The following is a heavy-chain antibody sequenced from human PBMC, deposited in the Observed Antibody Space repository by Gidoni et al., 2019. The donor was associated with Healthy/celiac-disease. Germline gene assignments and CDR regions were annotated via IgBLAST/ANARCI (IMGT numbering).Heavy chain of an antibody. J-gene: IGHJ3*02. CDR1: GGSFSGYY. CDR2: INHSGST. V-gene: IGHV4-34*01. Sequence: QVQLQQWGAGLLKSSETLSLTCAVYGGSFSGYYWSWIRQPPGKGLEWIGEINHSGSTNYNPSLKSRVTISVDTSKNQFSLKLSSVTAADTAVYYCARKQVLRRIAVAGTGIRAFDIWGQGTMVTVSS. D-gene: IGHD6-19*01. CDR3: ARKQVLRRIAVAGTGIRAFDI.